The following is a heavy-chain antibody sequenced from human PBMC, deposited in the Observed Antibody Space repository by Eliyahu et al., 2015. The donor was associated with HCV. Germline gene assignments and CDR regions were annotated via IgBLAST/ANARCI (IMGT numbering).Heavy chain of an antibody. CDR2: ISGSGGTI. CDR3: ASPSRGYSSSWYVDS. D-gene: IGHD6-13*01. CDR1: GFTFXSYS. Sequence: EVQLVESGGGLVQPGGSLRLSXAASGFTFXSYSMNWVRQAPGKGLEWVSYISGSGGTIYYADSVKGRFTISRDNAKNSLYLQMNSLRDEDTAVYYCASPSRGYSSSWYVDSWGQGTLVTVSS. V-gene: IGHV3-48*02. J-gene: IGHJ4*02.